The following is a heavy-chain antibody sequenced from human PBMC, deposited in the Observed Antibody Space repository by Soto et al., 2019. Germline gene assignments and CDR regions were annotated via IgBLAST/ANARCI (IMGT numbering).Heavy chain of an antibody. CDR2: IYYSGST. V-gene: IGHV4-59*01. J-gene: IGHJ4*02. Sequence: PSETLSLTCTVSGGSIRSYYWSWIRQPPGRGLEYIGYIYYSGSTNYNPSLKSRVTISVDTSKNQFALKLSSVTAADTAVYYCVRGSYLYYFASWGQGTLVTVSS. CDR3: VRGSYLYYFAS. CDR1: GGSIRSYY. D-gene: IGHD1-26*01.